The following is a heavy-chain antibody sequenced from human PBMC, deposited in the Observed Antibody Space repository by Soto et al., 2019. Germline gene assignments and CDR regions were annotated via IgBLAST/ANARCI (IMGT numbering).Heavy chain of an antibody. J-gene: IGHJ6*02. CDR3: AAMSREYYYYGMDV. V-gene: IGHV3-23*01. CDR2: ISGSGGST. CDR1: GFTFSSYA. Sequence: GGSLRLSCAASGFTFSSYAMSWVRQAPGKGLEWVSAISGSGGSTYYADSVKGRFTISRDNSKNTLYLRMNSLRAEDTAVYYCAAMSREYYYYGMDVWGQGTTVTVSS. D-gene: IGHD1-26*01.